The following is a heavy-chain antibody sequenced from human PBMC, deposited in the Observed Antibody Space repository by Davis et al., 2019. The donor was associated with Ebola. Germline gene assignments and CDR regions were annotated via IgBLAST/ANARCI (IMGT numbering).Heavy chain of an antibody. J-gene: IGHJ5*02. Sequence: GSLRLSCTVSGGSISSYYWSWIRQPPGKGLEWIGSIYHSGSTYYNPSLKSRVTISVDTSKNQFSLKLSSVTAADTAVYYCARSLELVFDWFDPWGQGTLVTVSS. CDR2: IYHSGST. V-gene: IGHV4-59*08. CDR1: GGSISSYY. D-gene: IGHD1-7*01. CDR3: ARSLELVFDWFDP.